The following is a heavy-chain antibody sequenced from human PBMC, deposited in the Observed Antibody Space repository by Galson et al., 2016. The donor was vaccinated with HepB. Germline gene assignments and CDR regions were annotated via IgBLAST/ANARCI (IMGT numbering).Heavy chain of an antibody. CDR2: IWHDGSSK. D-gene: IGHD6-13*01. CDR3: AREMHVAAAAAFDF. Sequence: SPGLTRAACEFTFSTCGTHWATQAPRTGPQRVALIWHDGSSKYYADSVKGRFTISRDNPKNTLYLQMNSLKVEDTAVYYCAREMHVAAAAAFDFWGRGTLVTVSS. J-gene: IGHJ4*02. V-gene: IGHV3-33*01. CDR1: EFTFSTCG.